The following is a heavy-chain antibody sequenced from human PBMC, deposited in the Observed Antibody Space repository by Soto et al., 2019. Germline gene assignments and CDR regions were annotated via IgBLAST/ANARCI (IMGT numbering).Heavy chain of an antibody. CDR2: IWYDGSNK. V-gene: IGHV3-33*01. D-gene: IGHD5-12*01. CDR3: ARLYTWIMDY. J-gene: IGHJ4*02. Sequence: QVQLVESGGGVVQPGRSLRLSCAASGFNFRNYGMHWVRQAPGKGLEWVAIIWYDGSNKYYADSVKDRFTISRDNSKDTLYLQMNNLRAEDTAVYFCARLYTWIMDYWGQGTLVTVSS. CDR1: GFNFRNYG.